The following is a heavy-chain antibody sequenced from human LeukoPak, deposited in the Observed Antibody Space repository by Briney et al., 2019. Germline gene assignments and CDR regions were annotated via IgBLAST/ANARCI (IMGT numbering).Heavy chain of an antibody. CDR1: GGSFSGYY. V-gene: IGHV4-34*01. J-gene: IGHJ3*02. CDR3: ARVPRITIFGVVIIQSVDAFDI. D-gene: IGHD3-3*01. Sequence: PSGTLSLTCAVYGGSFSGYYWSWIRQPPGKGLEWIGEINHSGSTNYNPSLKSRVTISVDTSKNQFSLKLSSVTAADTAVYYCARVPRITIFGVVIIQSVDAFDIWGQGTMVTVSS. CDR2: INHSGST.